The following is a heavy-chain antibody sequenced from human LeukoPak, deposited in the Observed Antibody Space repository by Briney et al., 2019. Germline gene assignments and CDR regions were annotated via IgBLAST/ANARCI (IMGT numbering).Heavy chain of an antibody. D-gene: IGHD2-15*01. CDR3: AKELGYCSGGSCYSPGYYFDY. V-gene: IGHV3-23*01. CDR2: ISGSGGST. CDR1: GFTFSSYA. Sequence: PGGSLRLSCAASGFTFSSYAMSWVRLAPGKGLEWVSAISGSGGSTYYADSVKGRFTISRDNSKNTLYLQMNSLRAEDTAVYYCAKELGYCSGGSCYSPGYYFDYWGQGTLVTVSS. J-gene: IGHJ4*02.